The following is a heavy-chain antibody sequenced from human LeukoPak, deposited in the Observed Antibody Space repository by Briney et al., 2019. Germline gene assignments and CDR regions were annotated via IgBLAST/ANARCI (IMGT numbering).Heavy chain of an antibody. Sequence: SETLSLTCTVSGGSISSYYWSWIRQPAGKGLEWIGRIYSTGSTNYNPSLKSRVTMSVDTSKNQFSLRLRSVTAADTAVYCCARQIASAGTAGFDFWGQGAPVTVSS. D-gene: IGHD6-13*01. CDR2: IYSTGST. CDR3: ARQIASAGTAGFDF. J-gene: IGHJ4*02. V-gene: IGHV4-4*07. CDR1: GGSISSYY.